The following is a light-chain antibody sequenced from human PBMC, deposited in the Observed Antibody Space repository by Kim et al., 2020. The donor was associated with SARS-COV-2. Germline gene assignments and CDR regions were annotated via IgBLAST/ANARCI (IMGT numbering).Light chain of an antibody. CDR1: TGAVTSGYF. J-gene: IGLJ2*01. V-gene: IGLV7-43*01. CDR3: LLYFGGTQGV. CDR2: NVD. Sequence: QAVVTQEPSLTVSPGGTVTLTCASSTGAVTSGYFPNWFQQKPGQAPRALIYNVDNKNSWTPARFSGSLLGGKAALTLSGAQHEDEAEYYCLLYFGGTQGVVGGGAQLTVL.